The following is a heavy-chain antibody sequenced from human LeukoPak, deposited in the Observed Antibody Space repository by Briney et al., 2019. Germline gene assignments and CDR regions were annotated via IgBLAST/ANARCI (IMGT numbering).Heavy chain of an antibody. CDR2: IYYSGST. Sequence: SETLSLTCAVSGGSINNYYWSWIRQPPGKGLEWIGYIYYSGSTNYNPSLKSRVTMSVDTSKNQFSLKLSSVTAADTAVYYCARDSGTTGEVKFDPWGQGTLVTVSS. CDR1: GGSINNYY. CDR3: ARDSGTTGEVKFDP. J-gene: IGHJ5*02. V-gene: IGHV4-59*12. D-gene: IGHD3-10*01.